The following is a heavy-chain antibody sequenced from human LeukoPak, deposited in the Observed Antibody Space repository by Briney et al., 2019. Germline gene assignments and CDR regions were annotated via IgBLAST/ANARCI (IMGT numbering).Heavy chain of an antibody. J-gene: IGHJ4*02. Sequence: GGSLRLSCAASGITFSSYWMHWVRHAPGKGLEWVSYISISGSTIHYADSVKGRFTISRNNAKNALYLQMNSLRAEDMAVYYCARDRPRVGLDYWGQGTLVTVSS. V-gene: IGHV3-48*04. CDR1: GITFSSYW. D-gene: IGHD2-2*01. CDR2: ISISGSTI. CDR3: ARDRPRVGLDY.